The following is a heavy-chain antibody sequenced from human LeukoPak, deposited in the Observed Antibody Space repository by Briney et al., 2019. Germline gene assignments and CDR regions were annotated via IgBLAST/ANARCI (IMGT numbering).Heavy chain of an antibody. V-gene: IGHV3-11*04. CDR3: SRGRAAHPGY. Sequence: GGTLTLSCAASGFTFSDYYMSWIRQAPGKGLEWVSYINSSGNTIEYAASVKGRFTIARANAKNSLSLQMNGLSAEDTAVYYCSRGRAAHPGYGGQGNLVIVSS. CDR1: GFTFSDYY. D-gene: IGHD6-6*01. J-gene: IGHJ4*02. CDR2: INSSGNTI.